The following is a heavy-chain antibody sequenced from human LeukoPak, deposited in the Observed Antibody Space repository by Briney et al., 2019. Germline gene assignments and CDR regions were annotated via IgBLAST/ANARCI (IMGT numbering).Heavy chain of an antibody. D-gene: IGHD3-16*01. CDR2: IYHSGST. J-gene: IGHJ4*02. CDR3: ARDWALFYFDY. Sequence: KTSETLSLTCTVSGYSISSGYYWGWIRQPPGKGLEWIGNIYHSGSTYYNPSLESRVTISVDTSKNQFSLKLSSVTAADTAVYYCARDWALFYFDYWGQGTLATVSS. CDR1: GYSISSGYY. V-gene: IGHV4-38-2*02.